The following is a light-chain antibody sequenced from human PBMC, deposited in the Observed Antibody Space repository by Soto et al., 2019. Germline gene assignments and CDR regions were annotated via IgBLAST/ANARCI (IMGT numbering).Light chain of an antibody. Sequence: EIVMTQSPATLSVSPGERATLSCRASQSVSSNLAWYQQKPGQAPRPLIYGASTRATGFPARFSGSGSGTEFTLTISSLQSEDFAVYYCQQYNNWPPANTFGQGTKLEIK. CDR2: GAS. J-gene: IGKJ2*01. V-gene: IGKV3-15*01. CDR3: QQYNNWPPANT. CDR1: QSVSSN.